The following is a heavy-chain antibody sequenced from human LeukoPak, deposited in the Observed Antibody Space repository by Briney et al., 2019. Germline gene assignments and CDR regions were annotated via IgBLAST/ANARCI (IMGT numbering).Heavy chain of an antibody. CDR3: AHFPSMIRGVIANFYFDL. D-gene: IGHD3-10*01. V-gene: IGHV2-5*02. CDR2: FFCGDDK. Sequence: SGPTLVNPTQTLTLSCAFSGCSLSTVGVGVACIRHPPGKALEWLSLFFCGDDKRYSPSLKSTLTTSTDTPKNQMCLTLTNMDPVDTATYDCAHFPSMIRGVIANFYFDLWCRGTRAAVTS. CDR1: GCSLSTVGVG. J-gene: IGHJ4*02.